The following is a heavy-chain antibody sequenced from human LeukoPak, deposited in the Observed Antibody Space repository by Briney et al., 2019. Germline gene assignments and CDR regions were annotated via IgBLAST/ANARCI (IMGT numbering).Heavy chain of an antibody. CDR2: ISSSSSTI. V-gene: IGHV3-48*01. D-gene: IGHD3-3*01. Sequence: GGSLRLSCAASGFTFSSYAMSWVRQAPGKGLEWVSYISSSSSTIYYADSVKGRFTISRDNAKNSLYLQMNSLRAEDTAVYYCASSGGITIFGVVSYYYYMDVWGKGTTVTVSS. J-gene: IGHJ6*03. CDR3: ASSGGITIFGVVSYYYYMDV. CDR1: GFTFSSYA.